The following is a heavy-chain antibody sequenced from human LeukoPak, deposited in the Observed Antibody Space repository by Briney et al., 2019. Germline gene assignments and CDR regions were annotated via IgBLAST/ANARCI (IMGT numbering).Heavy chain of an antibody. Sequence: PSETLSLTCAVYGGSFSGYYWSWIRQPPGKGLEWIGEINHSGSTNYNPSLKSRVTMSVDTSKNQFSLKLTSVTAADTAVYYCAREAGSYDSSGYYSLYYSFDYWGQGTLVTVSS. CDR3: AREAGSYDSSGYYSLYYSFDY. J-gene: IGHJ4*02. V-gene: IGHV4-34*01. D-gene: IGHD3-22*01. CDR2: INHSGST. CDR1: GGSFSGYY.